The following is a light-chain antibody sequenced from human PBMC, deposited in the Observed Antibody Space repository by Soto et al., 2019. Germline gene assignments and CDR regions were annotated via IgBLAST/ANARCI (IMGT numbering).Light chain of an antibody. CDR2: GAS. CDR3: QQYNNWTLT. CDR1: QSVSSN. J-gene: IGKJ4*01. Sequence: EIVMTQSPATLSVSPGERATLSCRASQSVSSNLAWYQQKPDQAPRLLIYGASIRATGIPARFSGSGSGTEFTLTISSLQSEDFAVYYCQQYNNWTLTFGGGTKVEIK. V-gene: IGKV3-15*01.